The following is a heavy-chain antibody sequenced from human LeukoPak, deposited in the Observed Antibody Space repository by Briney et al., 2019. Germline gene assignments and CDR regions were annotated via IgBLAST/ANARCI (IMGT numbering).Heavy chain of an antibody. CDR2: IYPGDSDT. J-gene: IGHJ4*02. CDR1: GNSFTTYW. D-gene: IGHD3-22*01. V-gene: IGHV5-51*01. CDR3: ARQYDSSGYYEYYFDY. Sequence: GESLKISCKGSGNSFTTYWIAWVRQMPGKGLEWMGIIYPGDSDTRCSPSFQGQVTISADKSISTAYLQWSSLKASDTAMYYCARQYDSSGYYEYYFDYWGQGTLVTVSS.